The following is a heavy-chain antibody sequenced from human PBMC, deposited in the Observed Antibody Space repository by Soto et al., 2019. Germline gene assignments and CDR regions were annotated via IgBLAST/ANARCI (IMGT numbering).Heavy chain of an antibody. J-gene: IGHJ6*02. Sequence: EVQLVESGGGLVQPGGSLRLSGAASGFTFRSNSMNWVRQVPGKGLEWVSYISSSSSTIYYADSVKGRFTISRDNAKNSLYLQMNSLRDEDTAVYYCARATLEPYYYGMDVWGQGTTVTVSS. V-gene: IGHV3-48*02. CDR3: ARATLEPYYYGMDV. D-gene: IGHD3-16*01. CDR1: GFTFRSNS. CDR2: ISSSSSTI.